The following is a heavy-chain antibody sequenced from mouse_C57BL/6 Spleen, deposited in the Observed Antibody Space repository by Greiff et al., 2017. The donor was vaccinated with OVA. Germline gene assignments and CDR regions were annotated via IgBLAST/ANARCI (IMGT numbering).Heavy chain of an antibody. Sequence: QVQLQQSGAELARPGASVKLSCKASGYTFTSYGISWVKQRTGQGLEWIGEIYPRSGNTYYNEKFKGKATLTADKSSSTAYMELRSLTSEDSAVYFCARGGGTPYYFDDWGQGTTLTVSS. V-gene: IGHV1-81*01. CDR1: GYTFTSYG. J-gene: IGHJ2*01. CDR3: ARGGGTPYYFDD. D-gene: IGHD1-1*02. CDR2: IYPRSGNT.